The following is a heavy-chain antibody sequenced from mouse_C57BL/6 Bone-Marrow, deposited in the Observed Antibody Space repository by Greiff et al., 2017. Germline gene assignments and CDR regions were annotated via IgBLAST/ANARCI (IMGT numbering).Heavy chain of an antibody. Sequence: EVQVVESGGGLVKPGGSLKLSCAASGFTFSDYGMHWVRQAPEKGLEWVAYISSGSSTIYYADTVKGRFTISRDNAKNTLFLQMTSLRSEDTAMYYCARRGYYYGSSSYAMDYWGQGTSVTVSS. V-gene: IGHV5-17*01. D-gene: IGHD1-1*01. CDR3: ARRGYYYGSSSYAMDY. CDR1: GFTFSDYG. CDR2: ISSGSSTI. J-gene: IGHJ4*01.